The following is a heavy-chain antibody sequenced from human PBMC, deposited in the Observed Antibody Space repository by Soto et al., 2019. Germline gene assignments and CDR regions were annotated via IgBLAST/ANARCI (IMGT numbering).Heavy chain of an antibody. Sequence: PGESLKISCECSGYSLTSYCIGWVRQMPGKGLEWVGIICPGDSDSRYSPSFQGQVTISADKSISTAYVQWSSLKASDTSMYYCAIGRRSIVGATNFDFWGQGTLVTVSS. D-gene: IGHD1-26*01. CDR1: GYSLTSYC. V-gene: IGHV5-51*01. CDR2: ICPGDSDS. J-gene: IGHJ4*02. CDR3: AIGRRSIVGATNFDF.